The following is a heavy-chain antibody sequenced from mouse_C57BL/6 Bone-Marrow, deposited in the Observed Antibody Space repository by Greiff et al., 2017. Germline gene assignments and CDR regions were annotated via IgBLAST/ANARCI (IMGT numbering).Heavy chain of an antibody. CDR3: YYYGSSYYYAMDY. D-gene: IGHD1-1*01. CDR2: INPSNGGT. CDR1: GYTFTSYW. J-gene: IGHJ4*01. Sequence: QVQLKESGTELVKPGASVKLSCKASGYTFTSYWMHWVKQRPGQGLEWIGNINPSNGGTNYNEKFKSKATLTVDKSSSTAYMQLSSLTSEDSAVYYCYYYGSSYYYAMDYWGQGTSVTVSS. V-gene: IGHV1-53*01.